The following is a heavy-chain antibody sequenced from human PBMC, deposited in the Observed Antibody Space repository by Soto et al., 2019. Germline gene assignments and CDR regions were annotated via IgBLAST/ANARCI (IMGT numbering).Heavy chain of an antibody. CDR3: AKEMGDYYDSSGSWFDP. Sequence: GGSLILSCAASGFTFSSYVMSWVRQAPGKGLEWVSAISGSGGNTYYADSVKGRFTISRDNSKNTLFLQMNSLRAEDTALYFCAKEMGDYYDSSGSWFDPWGQGTLVTVS. V-gene: IGHV3-23*01. D-gene: IGHD3-22*01. CDR2: ISGSGGNT. CDR1: GFTFSSYV. J-gene: IGHJ5*02.